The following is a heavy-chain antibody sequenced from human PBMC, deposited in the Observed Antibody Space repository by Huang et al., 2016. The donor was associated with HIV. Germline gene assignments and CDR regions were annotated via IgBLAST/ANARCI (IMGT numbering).Heavy chain of an antibody. V-gene: IGHV1-18*04. D-gene: IGHD3-16*01. CDR2: ISGDNVST. J-gene: IGHJ4*02. CDR1: GYKFHIYE. CDR3: ARTKGEFDF. Sequence: QIHLVQSGPEVKQPGASVKVSCKASGYKFHIYEITWVRQTPGQGLEWMGWISGDNVSTRFAQKFQERITMTTDVSTSTAYLELRSLRLDDTAVYYCARTKGEFDFWGQGALVTVSS.